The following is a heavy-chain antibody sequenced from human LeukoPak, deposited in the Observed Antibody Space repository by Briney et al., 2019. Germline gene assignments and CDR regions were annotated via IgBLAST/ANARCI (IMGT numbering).Heavy chain of an antibody. V-gene: IGHV4-61*02. CDR1: GGSISSGSYY. J-gene: IGHJ4*02. Sequence: SETLSLTCTVSGGSISSGSYYWSWIRQPAGKGLEWIGRIYTSGSTNYNPSLKSRVTISVDTPKNQFSLKLSSVTAADTAVYYCARGAIGGYYIFDYWGQGTLVTVSS. CDR2: IYTSGST. CDR3: ARGAIGGYYIFDY. D-gene: IGHD3-3*01.